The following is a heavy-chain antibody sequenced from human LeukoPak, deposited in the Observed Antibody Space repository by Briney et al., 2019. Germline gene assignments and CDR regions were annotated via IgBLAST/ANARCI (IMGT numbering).Heavy chain of an antibody. CDR1: GFTFSSYA. Sequence: LRLSCAASGFTFSSYAMHWVRQAPGKGLEWVAVISYDGSNKYYADSVKGRFTISRDNSKNTLYLQMDSLRAEDTAVYHCARSHYDILTGYYPHWFDPWGQGTLVTVSS. CDR2: ISYDGSNK. J-gene: IGHJ5*02. D-gene: IGHD3-9*01. CDR3: ARSHYDILTGYYPHWFDP. V-gene: IGHV3-30*04.